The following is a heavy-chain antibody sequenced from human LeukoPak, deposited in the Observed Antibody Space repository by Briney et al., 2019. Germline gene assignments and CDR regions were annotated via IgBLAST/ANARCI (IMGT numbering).Heavy chain of an antibody. J-gene: IGHJ4*02. D-gene: IGHD3-22*01. CDR1: GLTFSSYS. CDR2: ISSSSSTI. Sequence: GGSLRLSCAASGLTFSSYSMNWVRQAPGKGLEWVSYISSSSSTIYYADSVKGRFTISRDNAKNSLYLQMNSLRDEDTAVYYCARDYYDSSGYYYVDYWGQGTLVTVSS. V-gene: IGHV3-48*02. CDR3: ARDYYDSSGYYYVDY.